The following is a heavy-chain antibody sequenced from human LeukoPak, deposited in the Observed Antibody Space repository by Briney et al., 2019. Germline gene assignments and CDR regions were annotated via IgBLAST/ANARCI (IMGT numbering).Heavy chain of an antibody. CDR3: AKFRADSSGWPFDY. J-gene: IGHJ4*02. V-gene: IGHV3-30*18. CDR1: GFTFSNYA. D-gene: IGHD6-19*01. Sequence: GGSLRLSCVASGFTFSNYAMHWVRQAPGKGLEWVAVISDDGSNNYYADSVKGRFTISRDNSKNTLFLQVKSLRVDDTAIYYCAKFRADSSGWPFDYWGQGTLVTVSS. CDR2: ISDDGSNN.